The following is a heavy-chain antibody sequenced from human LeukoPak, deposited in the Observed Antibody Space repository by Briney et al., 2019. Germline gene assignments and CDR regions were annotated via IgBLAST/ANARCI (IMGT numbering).Heavy chain of an antibody. CDR3: AKRFDYGGEGNYFDY. V-gene: IGHV3-74*01. D-gene: IGHD4-23*01. Sequence: GGSLRLSCAVSGFTFSNHWMHWVRQGPGKGLVWVSRINSDGSNTRYADSVKGRFTISRDNAKNTLYLQMNSLRAEDTAVYYCAKRFDYGGEGNYFDYWGQGTPVTVSS. CDR2: INSDGSNT. J-gene: IGHJ4*02. CDR1: GFTFSNHW.